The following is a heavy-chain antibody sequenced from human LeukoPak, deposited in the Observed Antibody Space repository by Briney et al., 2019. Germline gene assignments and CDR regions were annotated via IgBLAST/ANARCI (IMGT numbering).Heavy chain of an antibody. CDR3: AKEKFVNSSGPKLNWFDP. J-gene: IGHJ5*02. CDR2: IYYSGST. D-gene: IGHD3-22*01. V-gene: IGHV4-59*01. Sequence: SETLSLTCTVSGGSISSYYWSWIRQPPGKGLEWIGYIYYSGSTNYNPSLKSRVTISVDTSKNQFSLKLSSVTAADTAVYYCAKEKFVNSSGPKLNWFDPWGQGTLVTVSS. CDR1: GGSISSYY.